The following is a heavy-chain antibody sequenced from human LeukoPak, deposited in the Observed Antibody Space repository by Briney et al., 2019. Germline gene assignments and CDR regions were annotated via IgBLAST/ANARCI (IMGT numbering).Heavy chain of an antibody. V-gene: IGHV3-21*04. J-gene: IGHJ4*02. CDR2: ISYTGTYI. Sequence: PGGSLRLSCAASAFSLNAYNMTWVRQAPGKGLEWVSSISYTGTYIYYADSVKGRFTISRDNAQNSLYLQMSSLRAEDTAIYYCVRDRGTYRPIDYWGQGTLVTVSS. CDR1: AFSLNAYN. CDR3: VRDRGTYRPIDY. D-gene: IGHD1-26*01.